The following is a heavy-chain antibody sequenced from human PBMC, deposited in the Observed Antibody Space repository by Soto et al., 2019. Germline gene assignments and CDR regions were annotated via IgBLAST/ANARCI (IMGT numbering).Heavy chain of an antibody. Sequence: QVQLVESGGGVVQPGRSLRLSCAASGFTFSSYGMHWVRQAPGKGLEWVAVIWYDGSNKYYADSVKGRFTISRDNSKNTLYLQMNSLRAEDTAVYYCARDHWDLSTGTTGLLDYWGQGTLVTVSS. D-gene: IGHD1-7*01. CDR1: GFTFSSYG. CDR3: ARDHWDLSTGTTGLLDY. CDR2: IWYDGSNK. J-gene: IGHJ4*02. V-gene: IGHV3-33*01.